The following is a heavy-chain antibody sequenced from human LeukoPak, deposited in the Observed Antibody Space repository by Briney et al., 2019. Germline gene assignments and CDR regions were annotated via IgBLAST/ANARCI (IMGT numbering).Heavy chain of an antibody. Sequence: GGSLRLSCAASGFTFSRFAMHWVRQAPGKGLEGVAFIRYDGSNKYYADSVKGRFTISRDNSKNTLYLQMNSLRAEDTAVYYCAKDGYGSGSYYNLWGQGTLVTVSS. J-gene: IGHJ5*02. CDR2: IRYDGSNK. V-gene: IGHV3-30*02. CDR1: GFTFSRFA. D-gene: IGHD3-10*01. CDR3: AKDGYGSGSYYNL.